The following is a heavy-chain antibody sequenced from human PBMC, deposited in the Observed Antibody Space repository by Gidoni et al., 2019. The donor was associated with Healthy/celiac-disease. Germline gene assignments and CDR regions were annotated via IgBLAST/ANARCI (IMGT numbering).Heavy chain of an antibody. J-gene: IGHJ4*02. CDR1: GGSISSYY. CDR3: ARHLSYDSTFDY. V-gene: IGHV4-59*08. D-gene: IGHD3-22*01. CDR2: IYYSGST. Sequence: QVQLQESGPGLVKPSETLYLTCTVSGGSISSYYWSWIRQPPGKGLEWIGYIYYSGSTNYNPSLKSRVSISVDTSKNQFSLKLSSVTAADTAVYYCARHLSYDSTFDYWGQGTLVTVSS.